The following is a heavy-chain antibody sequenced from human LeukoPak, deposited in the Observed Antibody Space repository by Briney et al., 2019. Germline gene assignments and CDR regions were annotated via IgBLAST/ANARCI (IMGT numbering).Heavy chain of an antibody. V-gene: IGHV3-7*01. J-gene: IGHJ4*02. CDR2: IKQDGSEK. D-gene: IGHD3-22*01. CDR3: ARAATIKPGFTYYYDSSGYYFPYYFDY. Sequence: GGSLRLSCAASGFTFSSYWMSWVRQAPGKGLEWVANIKQDGSEKYYVDPVKGRFTISRDNAKNSLYLQMNSLRAEDTAVYYCARAATIKPGFTYYYDSSGYYFPYYFDYWGQGTLVTVSS. CDR1: GFTFSSYW.